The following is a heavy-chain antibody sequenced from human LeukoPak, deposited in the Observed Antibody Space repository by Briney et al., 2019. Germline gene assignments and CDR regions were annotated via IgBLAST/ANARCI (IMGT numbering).Heavy chain of an antibody. D-gene: IGHD6-13*01. CDR2: IYPGDSDT. J-gene: IGHJ6*02. CDR3: ARHGAAGRYYYGMDV. CDR1: GYSFTSYW. Sequence: GESLKISCKGSGYSFTSYWIGWVRQMPGKGLEWMGIIYPGDSDTRYSPSFQGQVTISADKSISTAYLQWSSLKASDTAMYYCARHGAAGRYYYGMDVWGHGTTVTVSS. V-gene: IGHV5-51*01.